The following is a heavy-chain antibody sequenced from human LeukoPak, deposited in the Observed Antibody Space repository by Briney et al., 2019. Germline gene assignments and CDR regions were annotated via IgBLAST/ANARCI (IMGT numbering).Heavy chain of an antibody. J-gene: IGHJ5*02. CDR3: ARDIAYSSGWSA. D-gene: IGHD6-19*01. CDR2: IYYSGST. V-gene: IGHV4-39*07. CDR1: GGSISSSSYY. Sequence: PSETLSLTCTVSGGSISSSSYYWGRIRQPPGKGLEWIGSIYYSGSTFYNPSLKSRVTISVDTSKNQFSLKLSSVTAADMAVYYCARDIAYSSGWSAWGQGTLVTVSS.